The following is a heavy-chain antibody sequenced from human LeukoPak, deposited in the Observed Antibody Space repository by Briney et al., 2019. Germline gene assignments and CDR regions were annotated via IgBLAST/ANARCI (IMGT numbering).Heavy chain of an antibody. CDR1: GSTSSRNF. V-gene: IGHV3-7*01. D-gene: IGHD1-26*01. CDR2: IDQDGSEK. CDR3: ASGAGWETGY. Sequence: GGSLRLSCAVSGSTSSRNFMSWVRQTPEKGLEWVANIDQDGSEKNYVDSVKGRFTISRDNAKNSLFLQMNSLRAEDTAIYYCASGAGWETGYWGQGTLVTVSS. J-gene: IGHJ4*02.